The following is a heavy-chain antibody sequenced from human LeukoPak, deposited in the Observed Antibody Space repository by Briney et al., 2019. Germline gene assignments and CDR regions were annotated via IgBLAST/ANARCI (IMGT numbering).Heavy chain of an antibody. CDR2: IRYDGSNK. V-gene: IGHV3-30*02. Sequence: GGSLRLSCAASGFTFSSYGMHWVRQAPGKGLEWVAFIRYDGSNKYYADSVKGRFTISRDNSKNTLYLQMNSLRAEDTAVYYCAKDSIAARPSWFDPWGQGTLVTVSS. CDR1: GFTFSSYG. D-gene: IGHD6-6*01. CDR3: AKDSIAARPSWFDP. J-gene: IGHJ5*02.